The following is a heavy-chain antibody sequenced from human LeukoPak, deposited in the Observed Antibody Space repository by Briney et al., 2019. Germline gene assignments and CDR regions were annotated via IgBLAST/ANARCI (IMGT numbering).Heavy chain of an antibody. J-gene: IGHJ6*03. V-gene: IGHV3-64*01. CDR1: GFTFSSHA. Sequence: QPGGSLRLSCAASGFTFSSHAMHWVRQAPGKGLEYVSGISSDGGSKHYAKSVKGRFTISRDNSKSTLHLQMGRLRAEDMAVYYCARDELRYPYYMDVWGKGTTVTITS. CDR3: ARDELRYPYYMDV. D-gene: IGHD3-9*01. CDR2: ISSDGGSK.